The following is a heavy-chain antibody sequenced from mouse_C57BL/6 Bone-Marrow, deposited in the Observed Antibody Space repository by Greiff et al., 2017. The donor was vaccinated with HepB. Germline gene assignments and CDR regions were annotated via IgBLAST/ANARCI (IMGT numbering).Heavy chain of an antibody. CDR2: ISYDGSN. CDR1: GYSITSGYY. CDR3: ARKGLYYYAMDY. Sequence: EESGPGLVKPSQSLSLTCSVTGYSITSGYYWNWIRQFPGNKLEWMGYISYDGSNNYNPSLKNRISITRDTSKNQFFLKLNSVTTEDTATYYCARKGLYYYAMDYWGQGTSVTVSS. D-gene: IGHD6-5*01. V-gene: IGHV3-6*01. J-gene: IGHJ4*01.